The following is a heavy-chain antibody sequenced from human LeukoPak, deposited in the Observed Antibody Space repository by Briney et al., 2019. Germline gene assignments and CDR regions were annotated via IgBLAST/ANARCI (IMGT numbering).Heavy chain of an antibody. CDR2: FDPEDGET. J-gene: IGHJ6*02. D-gene: IGHD3-10*01. CDR1: GYTLTELS. CDR3: ATDGRHYYGSGSLRTYYYYGMDV. Sequence: GASVEVSCKVSGYTLTELSMHWVRQAPGKGLEWMGGFDPEDGETIYAQKFQGRVTMTEDTSTDTAYMELSSLRSEDTAVYYCATDGRHYYGSGSLRTYYYYGMDVWGQGTTVTVSS. V-gene: IGHV1-24*01.